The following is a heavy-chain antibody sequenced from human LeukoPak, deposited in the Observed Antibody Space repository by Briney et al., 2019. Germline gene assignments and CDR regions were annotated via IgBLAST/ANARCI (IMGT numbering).Heavy chain of an antibody. CDR3: ARDHNYAFDN. CDR2: IGISSGNT. J-gene: IGHJ4*02. D-gene: IGHD1-1*01. Sequence: GESLRLSWTASGLPFSGYRRNWGRQAPGKGLEWISYIGISSGNTKYADSVKGRFTISADNARNSLYLQMNSLRVEDTAVYYCARDHNYAFDNWGQGTLVSVSS. CDR1: GLPFSGYR. V-gene: IGHV3-48*04.